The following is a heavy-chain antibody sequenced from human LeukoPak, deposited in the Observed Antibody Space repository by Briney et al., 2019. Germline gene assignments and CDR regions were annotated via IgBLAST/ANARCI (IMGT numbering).Heavy chain of an antibody. V-gene: IGHV4-61*02. Sequence: PSQTLSLTCTVSGGSISSGSYYWSWIRQPAGKGLEWIGRIDTSGSTKYNPSLKSRVTISVDTSKNQFSLKLSSVTAADTAVCYCARIYCGGDCRGYYYHYYMDVWGKGTTVTISS. CDR3: ARIYCGGDCRGYYYHYYMDV. J-gene: IGHJ6*03. D-gene: IGHD2-21*02. CDR1: GGSISSGSYY. CDR2: IDTSGST.